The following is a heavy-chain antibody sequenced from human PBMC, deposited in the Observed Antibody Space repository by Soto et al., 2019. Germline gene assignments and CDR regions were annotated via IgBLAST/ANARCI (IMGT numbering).Heavy chain of an antibody. Sequence: ASVKVSCKASGYTFTSYGIHWVRQAPGQRLEWMGWINAANGDTKYSPKFQGRVTITRDTSASTAYMELTSVTAADTAVYYCARRSIGYGSAHAHYFDYWGQGTLVTVSS. CDR2: INAANGDT. D-gene: IGHD5-18*01. CDR1: GYTFTSYG. V-gene: IGHV1-3*01. J-gene: IGHJ4*02. CDR3: ARRSIGYGSAHAHYFDY.